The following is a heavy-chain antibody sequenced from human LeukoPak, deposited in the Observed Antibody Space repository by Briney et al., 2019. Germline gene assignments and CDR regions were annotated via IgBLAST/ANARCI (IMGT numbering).Heavy chain of an antibody. Sequence: GGSLRLPCAASGFRFSGYWMHWVRQAPGKGLVWVSHIDSEGSSTNYADSVKGRFTISRDNAKNTLYLQMNSLRAEDTAVYYCARALRLAVNLDYWGQGTLVTVSS. J-gene: IGHJ4*01. CDR1: GFRFSGYW. CDR3: ARALRLAVNLDY. D-gene: IGHD6-19*01. CDR2: IDSEGSST. V-gene: IGHV3-74*01.